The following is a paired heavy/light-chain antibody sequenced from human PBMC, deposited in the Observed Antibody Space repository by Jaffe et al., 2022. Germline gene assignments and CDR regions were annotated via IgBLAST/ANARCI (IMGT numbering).Light chain of an antibody. V-gene: IGLV6-57*01. CDR2: EDD. J-gene: IGLJ7*01. CDR3: QSYDSSNAV. CDR1: SGSIASNY. Sequence: NFMLTQPHSVSESPGKTVTISCTRSSGSIASNYVQWYQQRPGSSPTTVIYEDDQRPSGVPDRFSGSIDSSSNSASLTISGLKTEDEADYYCQSYDSSNAVFGGGTQLTVL.
Heavy chain of an antibody. D-gene: IGHD6-13*01. CDR3: AKDPRSYSNSWRVDY. V-gene: IGHV3-30*02. CDR2: IRYDESNK. CDR1: GFTFSTYS. J-gene: IGHJ4*02. Sequence: QVQLVESGGGVVQPGGSLRLSCAASGFTFSTYSMHWVRQAPGKGLEWVAFIRYDESNKYYADSVKGRFTISRDNSKNTLYLQMNSLRAEDTAVYYCAKDPRSYSNSWRVDYWGQGTLVTVSS.